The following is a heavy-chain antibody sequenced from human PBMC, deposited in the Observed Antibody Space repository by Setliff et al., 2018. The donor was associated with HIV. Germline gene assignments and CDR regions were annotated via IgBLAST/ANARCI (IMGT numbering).Heavy chain of an antibody. D-gene: IGHD6-13*01. V-gene: IGHV4-4*09. J-gene: IGHJ4*02. CDR1: GGSISSYY. CDR3: ATRPAGSYWYGVFDF. Sequence: SETLSLTCTVSGGSISSYYWSWIRQSPKTGLEWIGYIYASGVTSYNPSLKSRVTISIDTSKNQFSLKLNSMTAADTAVYYCATRPAGSYWYGVFDFWGRGMLVTVSS. CDR2: IYASGVT.